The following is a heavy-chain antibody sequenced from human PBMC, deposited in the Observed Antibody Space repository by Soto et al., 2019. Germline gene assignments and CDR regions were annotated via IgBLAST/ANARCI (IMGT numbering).Heavy chain of an antibody. V-gene: IGHV1-3*01. CDR3: ARGVMITFGRVIAIDY. CDR1: GYTLTNYF. D-gene: IGHD3-16*02. J-gene: IGHJ4*02. Sequence: GASMKGSSKASGYTLTNYFLHLVRPAPGQRLEWMGWINAGNGNTKYSQKFQGRVTITRDTSASTAYMELSSLRSEDTAVYYCARGVMITFGRVIAIDYWGQGTLVTVSS. CDR2: INAGNGNT.